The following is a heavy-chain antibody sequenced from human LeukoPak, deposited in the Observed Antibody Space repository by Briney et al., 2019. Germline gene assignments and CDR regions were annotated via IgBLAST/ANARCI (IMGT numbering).Heavy chain of an antibody. CDR2: INHSGST. CDR1: GGSFSGYY. J-gene: IGHJ5*02. D-gene: IGHD6-13*01. V-gene: IGHV4-34*01. CDR3: ARGPRIAAARLKYNWFDP. Sequence: PSETLSLTCAVYGGSFSGYYWSWIRQPPGKGLEWIGEINHSGSTNYNPSLKSRVTISVDTSKNQFSLKLSSVTAADTAVYYCARGPRIAAARLKYNWFDPRGQGTLVTVSS.